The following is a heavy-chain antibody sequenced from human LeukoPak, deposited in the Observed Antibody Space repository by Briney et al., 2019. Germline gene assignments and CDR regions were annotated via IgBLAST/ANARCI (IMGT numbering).Heavy chain of an antibody. D-gene: IGHD3-22*01. Sequence: SVKVSCKTSGGTFSNYAISWVRQAPGQGLEWMGVIIPIFDTPNYAQKWQGRVTITTDESTSTAYMELRSLRSEDTAVYYCASQLFHLDSSGYSLDALDIWGQGTMVTASS. CDR2: IIPIFDTP. V-gene: IGHV1-69*05. CDR1: GGTFSNYA. CDR3: ASQLFHLDSSGYSLDALDI. J-gene: IGHJ3*02.